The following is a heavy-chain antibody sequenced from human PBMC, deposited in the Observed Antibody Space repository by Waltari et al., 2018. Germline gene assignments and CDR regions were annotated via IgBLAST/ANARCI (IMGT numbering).Heavy chain of an antibody. D-gene: IGHD1-26*01. Sequence: EVQLVESGGGLVQPGGSLRLSCAASGFTFSSYSMNWFRQAPGKGLEWVSYISSCSSTIYYADSVKGRFTISRDNAKNSLYLQMNSLRAEDTAVYYCARDPRGGGSYSGYWGQGTLVTVSS. J-gene: IGHJ4*02. V-gene: IGHV3-48*01. CDR1: GFTFSSYS. CDR3: ARDPRGGGSYSGY. CDR2: ISSCSSTI.